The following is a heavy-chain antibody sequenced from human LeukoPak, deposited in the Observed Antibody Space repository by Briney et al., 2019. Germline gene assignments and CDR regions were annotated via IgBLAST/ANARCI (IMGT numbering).Heavy chain of an antibody. CDR1: GGTFSSYA. CDR3: ASYSSGWSHDAFDI. V-gene: IGHV1-69*04. CDR2: IIPILGIA. J-gene: IGHJ3*02. D-gene: IGHD6-19*01. Sequence: SVKVSCKASGGTFSSYAISWVRQAPGQGLEWMGRIIPILGIANYAQKFQGRVTITADKSTSTAYMELSSLRSEDTAVYYCASYSSGWSHDAFDIWGQGTMVTVSS.